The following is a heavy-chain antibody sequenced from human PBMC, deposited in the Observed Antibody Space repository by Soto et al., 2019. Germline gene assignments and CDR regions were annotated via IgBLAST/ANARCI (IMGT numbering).Heavy chain of an antibody. J-gene: IGHJ5*02. D-gene: IGHD6-25*01. V-gene: IGHV4-30-2*01. Sequence: PSETLSLTCAVSGGSISSGGYSWSWTRQPPGKGLEWIGYIYHSGSTYYNPSLKSRVTISVDRSKNQFSLKLSSVTAADTAVYYCARVGYNEGGWFDPWGQGTLVTVSS. CDR3: ARVGYNEGGWFDP. CDR2: IYHSGST. CDR1: GGSISSGGYS.